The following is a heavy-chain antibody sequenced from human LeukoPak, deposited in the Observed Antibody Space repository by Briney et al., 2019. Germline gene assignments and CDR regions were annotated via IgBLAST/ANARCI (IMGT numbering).Heavy chain of an antibody. CDR3: AAPLRGFSYGYLSY. D-gene: IGHD5-18*01. V-gene: IGHV3-33*01. Sequence: GRSLRLSCAASGFTFSSYGMHWVRQAPGKGLEWVAVIWYDGSNKYYADSVKGQFTISRDNSKNTLYLQVNSLRAEDTAVYYCAAPLRGFSYGYLSYWGQGTLVTVSS. CDR2: IWYDGSNK. J-gene: IGHJ4*02. CDR1: GFTFSSYG.